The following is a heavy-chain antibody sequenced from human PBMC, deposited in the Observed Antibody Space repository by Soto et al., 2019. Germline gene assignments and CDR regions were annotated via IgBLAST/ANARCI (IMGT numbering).Heavy chain of an antibody. CDR1: GGSFSGYY. CDR2: INHSGST. D-gene: IGHD1-26*01. J-gene: IGHJ5*02. V-gene: IGHV4-34*01. Sequence: SETLSLTCAVYGGSFSGYYWSWIRQPPGKGLEWIGEINHSGSTNYNPSLKSRVTILVDTSKNQFSLKLSSVTAADTAVYYCARGFMVGWFDLWGQGTLVTVSS. CDR3: ARGFMVGWFDL.